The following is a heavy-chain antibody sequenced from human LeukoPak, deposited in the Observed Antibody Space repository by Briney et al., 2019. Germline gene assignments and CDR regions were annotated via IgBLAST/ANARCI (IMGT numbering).Heavy chain of an antibody. CDR2: IYYSGST. CDR1: GGSISSYY. V-gene: IGHV4-59*01. CDR3: ARDPFFDY. D-gene: IGHD3-16*01. J-gene: IGHJ4*02. Sequence: SETLSLTCTVSGGSISSYYWSWIRQPPGKGLEWIGYIYYSGSTNYNPSLKSRVTISVDTSKNQFSLKLSSVTAADTAVYYCARDPFFDYWDQGTLVTVSS.